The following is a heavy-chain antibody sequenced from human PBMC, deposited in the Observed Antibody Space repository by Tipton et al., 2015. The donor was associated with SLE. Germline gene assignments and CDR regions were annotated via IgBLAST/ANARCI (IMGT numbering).Heavy chain of an antibody. V-gene: IGHV4-4*09. J-gene: IGHJ4*02. CDR1: GGSFSGYY. CDR3: ASSSSWYVSQLDY. D-gene: IGHD6-13*01. CDR2: IYTSGST. Sequence: TLSLTCAVYGGSFSGYYWSWIRQPAGKGLEWIGYIYTSGSTNYNPSLKSRVTMSVDTSKNQFSLKLSSVTAADTAVYYCASSSSWYVSQLDYWGQGTLVTVSS.